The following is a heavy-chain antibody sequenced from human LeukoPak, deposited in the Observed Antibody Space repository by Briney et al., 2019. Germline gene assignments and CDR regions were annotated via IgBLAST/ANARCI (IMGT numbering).Heavy chain of an antibody. D-gene: IGHD3-10*01. CDR1: GGSFSGYY. CDR3: ARHGDYYGSGSRY. CDR2: INHSGST. V-gene: IGHV4-34*01. Sequence: PSETLSLTCAVYGGSFSGYYWSWIRQPPGKGLEWIGEINHSGSTNYNPPLKSRVTISVDTSKNQFSLKLSSVTAADTAVYYCARHGDYYGSGSRYWGQGTLVTVSS. J-gene: IGHJ4*02.